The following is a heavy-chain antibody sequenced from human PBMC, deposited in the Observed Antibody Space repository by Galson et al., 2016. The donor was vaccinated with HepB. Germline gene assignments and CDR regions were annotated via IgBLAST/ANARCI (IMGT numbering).Heavy chain of an antibody. CDR1: GGTFSSFA. D-gene: IGHD1-26*01. Sequence: SVKVPCKASGGTFSSFAISWVRQAPGQGPEWMGGIMPLYGTPNYAQNFQGRLTITADESTTTAYMELSSLRSEDTAVYYCAKPRGSHGYFDYWGQGTLVTVSS. V-gene: IGHV1-69*13. J-gene: IGHJ4*02. CDR3: AKPRGSHGYFDY. CDR2: IMPLYGTP.